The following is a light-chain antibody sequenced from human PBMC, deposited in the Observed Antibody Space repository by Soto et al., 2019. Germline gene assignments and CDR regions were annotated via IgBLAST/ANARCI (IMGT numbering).Light chain of an antibody. V-gene: IGKV3-20*01. CDR3: QQYGSPPT. J-gene: IGKJ5*01. Sequence: IVLTQSPGPLSLSPGEGATLSCRASQSVSSSYLAWYQQKPGQAPRLLIYGASSRATGIPDRFSGSGSGTDFTLTISRLEPEDFAVYYCQQYGSPPTLGQGTRLEIK. CDR1: QSVSSSY. CDR2: GAS.